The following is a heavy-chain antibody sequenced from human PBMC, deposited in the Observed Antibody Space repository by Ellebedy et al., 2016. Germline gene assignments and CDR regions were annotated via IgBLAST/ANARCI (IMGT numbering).Heavy chain of an antibody. V-gene: IGHV1-69*13. J-gene: IGHJ5*02. D-gene: IGHD6-6*01. CDR3: ARGCIAARDNWFNP. CDR2: IIPIFGTA. Sequence: SVKVSXXASGGTFSSYAISWVRQAPGQGLEWMGGIIPIFGTANYAQKFQGRVTITADESTSTAYMELSSLRSEDTAVYYCARGCIAARDNWFNPWGQGTLVTVSS. CDR1: GGTFSSYA.